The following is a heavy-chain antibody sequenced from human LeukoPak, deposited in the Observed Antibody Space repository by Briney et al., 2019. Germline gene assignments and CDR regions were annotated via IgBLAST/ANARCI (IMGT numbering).Heavy chain of an antibody. V-gene: IGHV3-30*18. CDR3: AKGPLRGTAAAIDY. CDR2: ISYDGRNK. CDR1: GFTLNNYG. J-gene: IGHJ4*02. D-gene: IGHD2-2*01. Sequence: GGSLRLSCAASGFTLNNYGMHWVRQAPGKGLEWVAVISYDGRNKHYPDSVKGRFTISRDISTDTLWLQMDSLRTEDTAVYYCAKGPLRGTAAAIDYWGQGTLVTVSS.